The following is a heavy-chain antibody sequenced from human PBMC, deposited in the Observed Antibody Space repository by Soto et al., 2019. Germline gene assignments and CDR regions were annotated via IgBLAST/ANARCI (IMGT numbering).Heavy chain of an antibody. D-gene: IGHD2-2*02. CDR3: ARVLRYCSSTSCYIAAAGTRNWFDP. J-gene: IGHJ5*02. CDR1: GGSISGGGYY. Sequence: PSETLSLTCTVSGGSISGGGYYWSWIRQHPGKGLEWIGYIYYSGSTYYNPSLKSRVTISVDTSKNQFSLKLSSVTAADTAVYYCARVLRYCSSTSCYIAAAGTRNWFDPWGQGTLVTVSS. V-gene: IGHV4-31*03. CDR2: IYYSGST.